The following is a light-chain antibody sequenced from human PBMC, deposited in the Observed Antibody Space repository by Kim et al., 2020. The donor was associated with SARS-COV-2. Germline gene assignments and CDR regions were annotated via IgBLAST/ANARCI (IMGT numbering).Light chain of an antibody. CDR1: TIDVGGYIF. Sequence: GQSITSSCTVTTIDVGGYIFVSWYQQQPGKAPKLILYDVSHRPSGVSNRFSGSKSGNRASLTIFGLQAEDEADYYCTSYTSTSTLVFGGGTQLTVL. V-gene: IGLV2-14*03. CDR2: DVS. CDR3: TSYTSTSTLV. J-gene: IGLJ2*01.